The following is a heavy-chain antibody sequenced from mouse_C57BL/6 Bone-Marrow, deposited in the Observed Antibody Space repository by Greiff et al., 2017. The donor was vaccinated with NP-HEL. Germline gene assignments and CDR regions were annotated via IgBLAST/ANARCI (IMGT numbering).Heavy chain of an antibody. J-gene: IGHJ2*01. CDR1: GFSLTSYG. D-gene: IGHD1-1*01. CDR3: ARLGYYGSSYDY. V-gene: IGHV2-2*01. CDR2: IWSGGST. Sequence: VKLMESGPGLVQPSQSLSITCTVSGFSLTSYGVHWVRQSPGKGLEWLGVIWSGGSTDSNAAFISRLSISKDNSKSQVFFKMNSLQADDTAIYYFARLGYYGSSYDYWGQGTTLTVSS.